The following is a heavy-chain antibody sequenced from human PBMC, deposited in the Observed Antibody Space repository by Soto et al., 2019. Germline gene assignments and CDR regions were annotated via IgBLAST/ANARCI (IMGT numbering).Heavy chain of an antibody. V-gene: IGHV3-49*03. J-gene: IGHJ4*02. CDR1: GFTFGDYA. CDR2: IRSKAYGGTT. CDR3: TAERSLPADY. D-gene: IGHD2-15*01. Sequence: GSLRLSCTASGFTFGDYAMSWFRQAPGRGLGWVGFIRSKAYGGTTEYAASVKGRFTISRDDSKSIAYLQMNSLKTEDTAVYYCTAERSLPADYWGQGTLVTVSS.